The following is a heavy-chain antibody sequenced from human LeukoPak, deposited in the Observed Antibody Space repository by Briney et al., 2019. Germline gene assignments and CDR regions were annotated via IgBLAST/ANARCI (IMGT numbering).Heavy chain of an antibody. J-gene: IGHJ6*03. V-gene: IGHV4-59*12. D-gene: IGHD4-23*01. Sequence: PSETLSLTCTVSAGSISSYYWSWIRQPPGKGLEWIGYIYYSGSTNYNPSLKSRVTISVDTSKNQFSLNLNSVTAADTAVYYCARNIGLYGGPGGYFYYMDVWGKGSTVTVSS. CDR2: IYYSGST. CDR1: AGSISSYY. CDR3: ARNIGLYGGPGGYFYYMDV.